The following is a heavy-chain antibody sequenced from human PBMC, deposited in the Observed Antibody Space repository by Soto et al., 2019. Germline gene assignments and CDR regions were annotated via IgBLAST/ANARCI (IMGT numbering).Heavy chain of an antibody. J-gene: IGHJ5*02. V-gene: IGHV3-23*01. Sequence: PGGSLRLSCAASGFTFSRYAMSWVRQIPGKGLECVSAIGGDGESTHYADSVKGRFTISRDNSKNTLYPQLNSLRVEDTAVYYCAKVGGFDPWGQGTLVTVSS. CDR3: AKVGGFDP. CDR2: IGGDGEST. D-gene: IGHD4-17*01. CDR1: GFTFSRYA.